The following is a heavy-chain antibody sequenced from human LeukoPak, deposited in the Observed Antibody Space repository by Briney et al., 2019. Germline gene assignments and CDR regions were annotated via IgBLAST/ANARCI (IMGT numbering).Heavy chain of an antibody. CDR3: AAKTGTTWNYLDY. D-gene: IGHD1-1*01. CDR2: IIPIFGTA. CDR1: GGTFTSYA. Sequence: SVKVSCKASGGTFTSYAISWVRHAPGQGLEWMGGIIPIFGTANYAKKLQGRVTITADESTSTAYMELSSLRSEDTAVYYCAAKTGTTWNYLDYWGQGTLVTVSS. V-gene: IGHV1-69*01. J-gene: IGHJ4*02.